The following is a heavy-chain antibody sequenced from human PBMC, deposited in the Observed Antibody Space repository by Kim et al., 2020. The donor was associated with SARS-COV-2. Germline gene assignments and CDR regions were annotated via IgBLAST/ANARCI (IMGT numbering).Heavy chain of an antibody. CDR1: GGSISSGDYS. CDR3: ASGFFRVTSFGLVSRYGMDV. D-gene: IGHD3-3*01. CDR2: IYYSGST. V-gene: IGHV4-30-4*01. Sequence: SETLSLTCTVSGGSISSGDYSWIWIRQPPGKGLEWIGYIYYSGSTYYNPSLKSRVTISVDTSKNHFSLKLSSVTAADTSVYYCASGFFRVTSFGLVSRYGMDVWGQGTTVTVSS. J-gene: IGHJ6*02.